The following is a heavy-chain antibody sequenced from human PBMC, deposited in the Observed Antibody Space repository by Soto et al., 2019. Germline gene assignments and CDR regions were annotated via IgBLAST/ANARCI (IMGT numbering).Heavy chain of an antibody. D-gene: IGHD4-17*01. CDR1: GHTFIGYY. CDR2: INPNTGGT. J-gene: IGHJ4*02. CDR3: VRGDVTTVTTTLDY. Sequence: QVQLVQSGAEVTKPGASLKVSCKTSGHTFIGYYMHWVRQAPGQGLEWMGWINPNTGGTKYAQKFQGWVTMTTDTSISTAYLDVSRLRSDATAVYYCVRGDVTTVTTTLDYWGQGTLVTVSS. V-gene: IGHV1-2*04.